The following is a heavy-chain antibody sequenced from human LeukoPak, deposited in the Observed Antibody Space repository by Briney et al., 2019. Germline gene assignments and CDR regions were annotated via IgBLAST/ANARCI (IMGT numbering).Heavy chain of an antibody. D-gene: IGHD3-22*01. CDR1: GFTFSSYA. J-gene: IGHJ4*02. CDR3: AKGSYYDSSGSFYFDY. Sequence: GGSLRLSCATSGFTFSSYAMSWVRQAPGKGLEWVSGISGSGDNTYYADSVKGRFTISRDNSKNTLYVQVNSLGTEDTAAYYCAKGSYYDSSGSFYFDYWGQGTLVTVSS. V-gene: IGHV3-23*01. CDR2: ISGSGDNT.